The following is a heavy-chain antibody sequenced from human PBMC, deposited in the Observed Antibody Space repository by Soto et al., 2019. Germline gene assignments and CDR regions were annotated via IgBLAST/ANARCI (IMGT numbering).Heavy chain of an antibody. CDR1: AFTFSSYG. CDR2: ISYDGSNK. J-gene: IGHJ4*02. CDR3: AKSDREYCSGGSCYGKYFDY. Sequence: GGSLRLSCAAAAFTFSSYGMHWVRQAPGKGLEWVAVISYDGSNKYYADSVKGRFTISRDNSKNTLYLEMNSLRAEDTAVYYCAKSDREYCSGGSCYGKYFDYWGQGTLVTVSS. V-gene: IGHV3-30*18. D-gene: IGHD2-15*01.